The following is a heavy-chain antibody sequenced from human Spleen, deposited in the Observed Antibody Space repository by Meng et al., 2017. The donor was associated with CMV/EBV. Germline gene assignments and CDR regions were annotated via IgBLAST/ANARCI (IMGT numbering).Heavy chain of an antibody. CDR1: GFTFSSYG. CDR2: IRYDGSNT. J-gene: IGHJ4*02. D-gene: IGHD6-19*01. V-gene: IGHV3-30*02. CDR3: ARPIAVRGKY. Sequence: GESLKISCAASGFTFSSYGMHWVRQAPGKGLEWVAFIRYDGSNTYYADSVKGRFTISRDNSKNTLYLQMNSLRPEDTAVYYCARPIAVRGKYWGQGTLVTVSS.